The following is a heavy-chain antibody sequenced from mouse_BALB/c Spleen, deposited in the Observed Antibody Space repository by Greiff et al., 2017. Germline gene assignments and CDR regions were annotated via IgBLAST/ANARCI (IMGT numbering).Heavy chain of an antibody. J-gene: IGHJ2*01. CDR3: ARGEGLFDY. Sequence: EVKLVESGGGLVKPGGSLKLSCAASGFTFSDYYMYWVRQTPEKRLEWVATISDGGSYTYYPDSVKGRFTIYRDNAKNNLYLQMSSLKSEDTAMYYCARGEGLFDYWGQGTTLTVSS. CDR1: GFTFSDYY. CDR2: ISDGGSYT. V-gene: IGHV5-4*02.